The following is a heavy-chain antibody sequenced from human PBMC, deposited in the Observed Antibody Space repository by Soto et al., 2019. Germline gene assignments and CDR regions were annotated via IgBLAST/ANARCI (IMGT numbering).Heavy chain of an antibody. J-gene: IGHJ4*02. CDR2: IYHSGST. CDR1: GGSISSSNW. Sequence: QVQLQESGPGLVKPSGTRSLTCAVSGGSISSSNWWSWVRQPPGKGLEWIGEIYHSGSTNYNPSLTSRVTTSVDKSKNQFSLKLSSVTAADTAVYYCARFGGAIGGSYGYYFDYWGQGTLVTVSS. CDR3: ARFGGAIGGSYGYYFDY. V-gene: IGHV4-4*02. D-gene: IGHD1-26*01.